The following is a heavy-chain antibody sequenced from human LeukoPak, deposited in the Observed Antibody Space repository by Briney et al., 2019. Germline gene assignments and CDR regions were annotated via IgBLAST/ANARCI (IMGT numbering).Heavy chain of an antibody. CDR2: IWYDGSNQ. J-gene: IGHJ4*02. CDR3: ARDSELKVGGSFDY. D-gene: IGHD3-16*01. CDR1: GFTSSNYG. Sequence: PGGSLRLSCTASGFTSSNYGMHWGRQAPNKGLEWVAIIWYDGSNQYYADSVKGRFTVSRDSTKNTMYLQIDDVSAQDTAVYYCARDSELKVGGSFDYWGQGTLVTVSS. V-gene: IGHV3-33*01.